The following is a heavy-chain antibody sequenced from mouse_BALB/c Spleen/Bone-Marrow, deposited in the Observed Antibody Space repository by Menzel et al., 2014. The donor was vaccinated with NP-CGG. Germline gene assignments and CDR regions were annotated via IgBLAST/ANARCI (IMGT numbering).Heavy chain of an antibody. V-gene: IGHV1S53*02. CDR2: ISPGNGDI. CDR3: KVKGY. Sequence: QVQLQQSEAELVKPGASVKISCKASSYTFTNYAIHWVKQKPEQGLEWIGNISPGNGDIKYNEKFKGKATLTADKSSSPACMQLNDLTSEDSAVCFCKVKGYWGQGTTVTVSS. CDR1: SYTFTNYA. J-gene: IGHJ2*01.